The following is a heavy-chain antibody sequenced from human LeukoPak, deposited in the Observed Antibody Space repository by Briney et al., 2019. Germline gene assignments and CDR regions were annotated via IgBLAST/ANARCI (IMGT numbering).Heavy chain of an antibody. CDR3: AIDVVVGAGDTDY. Sequence: SETLSLTCAVYGGSFSGYYWSWIRQPPGKGLEWIGSIYYSGSTYYNPSLKSRVTISVDTSKNQFSLKLSSVTAADTAVYYCAIDVVVGAGDTDYWGQGTLVTVSS. D-gene: IGHD1-26*01. CDR2: IYYSGST. CDR1: GGSFSGYY. J-gene: IGHJ4*02. V-gene: IGHV4-34*01.